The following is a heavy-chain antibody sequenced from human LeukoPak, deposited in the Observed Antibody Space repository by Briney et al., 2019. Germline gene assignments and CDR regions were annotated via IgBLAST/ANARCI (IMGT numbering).Heavy chain of an antibody. CDR3: ARHASGYDYYYYGMDV. CDR1: GYSFTSYW. V-gene: IGHV5-51*01. Sequence: GESLKISCKGSGYSFTSYWIGWVRQMPGKGLEWMGIIYPGDSDTRYSPSFQGQVTISADKSINTAYLQWSSLKASDTAMYYCARHASGYDYYYYGMDVWGQGTTVTVSS. D-gene: IGHD5-12*01. CDR2: IYPGDSDT. J-gene: IGHJ6*02.